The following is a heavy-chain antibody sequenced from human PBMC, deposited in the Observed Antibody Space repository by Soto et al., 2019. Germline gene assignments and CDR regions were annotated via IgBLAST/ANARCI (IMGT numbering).Heavy chain of an antibody. CDR1: GFTFTRYS. CDR2: ISSTTNYI. CDR3: ARVRRYGIAVAGTFDY. J-gene: IGHJ4*02. Sequence: RRLSCAASGFTFTRYSMNWVRQAPGKGLEWVSSISSTTNYIYYGDSMKGRFTISRDNAKNSLYLEMNSLRAEDTAVYYCARVRRYGIAVAGTFDYWGQGTLVTVSS. V-gene: IGHV3-21*04. D-gene: IGHD6-19*01.